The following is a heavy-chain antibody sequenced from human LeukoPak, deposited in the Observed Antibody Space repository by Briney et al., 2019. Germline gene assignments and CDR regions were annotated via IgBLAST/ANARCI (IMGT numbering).Heavy chain of an antibody. D-gene: IGHD3-22*01. J-gene: IGHJ1*01. V-gene: IGHV4-39*01. CDR1: GDSISSSSYY. CDR2: IYYSGSS. Sequence: SETLSLTCTVSGDSISSSSYYWGWVRQPPGKGLEWIGDIYYSGSSYYSPSLKSRVTISLDTSKNQFSLKLRSVTAADTAVYYCARRRYYDNTGFLDWGQGSLVSVSS. CDR3: ARRRYYDNTGFLD.